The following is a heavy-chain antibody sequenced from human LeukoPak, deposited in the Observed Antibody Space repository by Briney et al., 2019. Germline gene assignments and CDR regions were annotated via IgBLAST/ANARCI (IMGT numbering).Heavy chain of an antibody. CDR2: IIPIFGTA. V-gene: IGHV1-69*13. CDR1: GGTFSSYA. Sequence: SVKVSCKASGGTFSSYAISWVRQAPGQGLEWMGGIIPIFGTANYAQKFQGRVTITADESTSTAYMELSSLRSEDTAVYYCARVYYDSSGYYLHNWFDPWGQGTLVTVSS. CDR3: ARVYYDSSGYYLHNWFDP. J-gene: IGHJ5*02. D-gene: IGHD3-22*01.